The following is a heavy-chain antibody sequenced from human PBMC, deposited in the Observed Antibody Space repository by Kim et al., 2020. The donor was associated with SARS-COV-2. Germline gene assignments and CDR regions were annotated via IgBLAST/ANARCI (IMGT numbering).Heavy chain of an antibody. J-gene: IGHJ3*02. Sequence: PSLKGRVTISVEPSKNQFSLKLRSVTAADTAVYYCARDPNRGWRNDAFDIWGQGTMVTVSS. V-gene: IGHV4-31*02. CDR3: ARDPNRGWRNDAFDI. D-gene: IGHD6-19*01.